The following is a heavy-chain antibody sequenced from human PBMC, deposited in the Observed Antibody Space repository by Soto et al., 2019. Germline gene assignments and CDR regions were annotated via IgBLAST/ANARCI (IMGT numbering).Heavy chain of an antibody. CDR3: ARGPGCSSTSCLYEYFDY. CDR1: GGSISSYY. J-gene: IGHJ4*02. CDR2: IYYSGST. D-gene: IGHD2-2*01. Sequence: PSETLSLTCTVSGGSISSYYWSWIRQPPGKGLEWIGYIYYSGSTNYNPSLKSRVTISVDTSKNQFSLKLSSVTAADTAVYYCARGPGCSSTSCLYEYFDYWGQGTLVTVSS. V-gene: IGHV4-59*01.